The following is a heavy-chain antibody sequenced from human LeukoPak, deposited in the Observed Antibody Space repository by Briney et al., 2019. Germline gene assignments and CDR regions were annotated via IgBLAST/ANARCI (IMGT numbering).Heavy chain of an antibody. CDR2: IKQDGSEK. CDR1: GLTFSVYW. D-gene: IGHD4-17*01. J-gene: IGHJ4*02. V-gene: IGHV3-7*01. CDR3: GYGGYFFNY. Sequence: GGSLKLPCASSGLTFSVYWMSWVRQAPGTGLEWLANIKQDGSEKYYVDSVKGRFTISRDNAKNSLYLQMNSLRAEDTAVYYCGYGGYFFNYWGQGTVVTVSS.